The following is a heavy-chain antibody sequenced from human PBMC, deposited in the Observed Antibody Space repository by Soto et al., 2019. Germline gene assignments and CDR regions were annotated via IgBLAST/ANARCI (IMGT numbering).Heavy chain of an antibody. CDR1: GGTFSSYT. CDR2: IIPILGIA. Sequence: QVQLVQSGAEVKKPGSSVKVSCKASGGTFSSYTISWVRQAPGQGLEWMGRIIPILGIANYAQTVQGRVTITADKATSTAYMERSSLRSEDTAVYYCAGGVGGDGYDPSWGQGTLVTVSS. V-gene: IGHV1-69*02. CDR3: AGGVGGDGYDPS. D-gene: IGHD5-12*01. J-gene: IGHJ4*02.